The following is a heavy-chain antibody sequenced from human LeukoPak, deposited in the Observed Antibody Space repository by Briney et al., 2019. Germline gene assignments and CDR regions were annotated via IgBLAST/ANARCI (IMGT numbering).Heavy chain of an antibody. J-gene: IGHJ3*01. Sequence: SETLSLTCTVSGGSITSDGYYWSWIRQHPGKGLEWLGYIYYTGSTYYNPSLKSRATISVDTSKNQFSLNLSSVTAADTAVYYCSRGHFLISYAFDVWGQGTMVTVSS. V-gene: IGHV4-31*03. D-gene: IGHD3-3*02. CDR3: SRGHFLISYAFDV. CDR1: GGSITSDGYY. CDR2: IYYTGST.